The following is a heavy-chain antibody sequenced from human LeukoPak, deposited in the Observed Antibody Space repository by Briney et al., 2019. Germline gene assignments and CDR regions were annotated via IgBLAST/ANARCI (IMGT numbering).Heavy chain of an antibody. CDR2: NYYSGST. V-gene: IGHV4-59*12. CDR3: ARSASSYYYSAFDI. CDR1: GGSISSYY. J-gene: IGHJ3*02. D-gene: IGHD3-22*01. Sequence: SETLSLTCTVSGGSISSYYWSWIRQPPGKGLEWIGYNYYSGSTNYNPSLKSRVTISVDTSKNQFSLKLSSVTAADTAVYYCARSASSYYYSAFDIWGQGTMVTVSS.